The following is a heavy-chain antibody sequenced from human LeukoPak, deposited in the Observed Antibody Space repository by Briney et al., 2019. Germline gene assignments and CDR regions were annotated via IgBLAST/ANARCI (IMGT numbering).Heavy chain of an antibody. V-gene: IGHV3-30*02. CDR1: GFTFSSYG. CDR3: AKGRSHTAPETYYYDSSGPLVAPDP. J-gene: IGHJ3*01. Sequence: PGGSLRLSCAASGFTFSSYGMHWVRQAPGKGLEWVAFIRYDGSNKYYADSVKGRFTISRDNSKNTLYLQMNSLRAEDTAVYYCAKGRSHTAPETYYYDSSGPLVAPDPWGQGTMVTASS. D-gene: IGHD3-22*01. CDR2: IRYDGSNK.